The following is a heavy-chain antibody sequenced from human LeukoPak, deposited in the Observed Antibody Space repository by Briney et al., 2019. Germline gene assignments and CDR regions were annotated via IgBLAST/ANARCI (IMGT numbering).Heavy chain of an antibody. Sequence: GGSLRLSCAASGFSFSDDAMHWVRQAPGKGPEWVAVIFHDGRNKYYADSVKGRFTISRDNSKNILYLQMDSLRAEDTAVYYCAKGQTFWGQGTLVTVSS. CDR2: IFHDGRNK. J-gene: IGHJ4*02. CDR3: AKGQTF. V-gene: IGHV3-30*18. CDR1: GFSFSDDA.